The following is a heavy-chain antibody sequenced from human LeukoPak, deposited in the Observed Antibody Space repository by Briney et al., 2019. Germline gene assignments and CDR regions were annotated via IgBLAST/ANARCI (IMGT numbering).Heavy chain of an antibody. CDR3: ARRLLVWFSNEAFNI. CDR2: ISAYNGNT. V-gene: IGHV1-18*01. CDR1: GYTFTNYG. J-gene: IGHJ3*02. D-gene: IGHD2-21*01. Sequence: ASVKVSCKASGYTFTNYGISWVRQAPGQGLEWMGWISAYNGNTNYAQKFQGRVTMTTDTSTSTAYMELSSLRSDDTAVYYCARRLLVWFSNEAFNISGQGTTVTAAS.